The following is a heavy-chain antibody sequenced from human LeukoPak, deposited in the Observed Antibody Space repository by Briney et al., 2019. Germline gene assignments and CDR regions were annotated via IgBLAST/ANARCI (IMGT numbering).Heavy chain of an antibody. Sequence: PGGSLRLSCAASGFSFSSYIMNWVRQAPGKGLEWVSSISSDSSDIYNADSVKGRFTISRDNAKNSLYLQMNSLRVEDTAVYYCARVAVAGSVSGAFDIWGQGTMVTVS. CDR1: GFSFSSYI. J-gene: IGHJ3*02. V-gene: IGHV3-21*01. D-gene: IGHD6-19*01. CDR2: ISSDSSDI. CDR3: ARVAVAGSVSGAFDI.